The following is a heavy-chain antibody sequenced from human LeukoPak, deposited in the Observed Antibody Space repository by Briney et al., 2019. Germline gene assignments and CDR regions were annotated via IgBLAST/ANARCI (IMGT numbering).Heavy chain of an antibody. J-gene: IGHJ4*02. CDR1: GDTFSSDV. Sequence: GASVKVSCKPSGDTFSSDVINWVRQAPGQGLEWMGWINTNTGNPTYAQGFTGRFVFSLDTSVSTAYLQISSLKAEDTAVYYCARGPPIVVVPANYWGQGTLVTVSS. CDR3: ARGPPIVVVPANY. D-gene: IGHD2-2*01. V-gene: IGHV7-4-1*02. CDR2: INTNTGNP.